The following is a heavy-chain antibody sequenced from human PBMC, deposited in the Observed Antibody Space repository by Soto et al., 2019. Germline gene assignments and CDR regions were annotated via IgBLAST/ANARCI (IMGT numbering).Heavy chain of an antibody. D-gene: IGHD3-10*01. V-gene: IGHV3-15*01. J-gene: IGHJ4*02. Sequence: EVQLVESGGGLVKPGGSLRLSCTASGFNFNNAWMSWVRQAPGKGLEWLGRSKSVPAGDKTDYAAPVKGRFTISRDDSQNISYLLTDGLRTEDSAIYYCTAAPNYFGSGSSDRDYGGLGTLVTASS. CDR1: GFNFNNAW. CDR2: SKSVPAGDKT. CDR3: TAAPNYFGSGSSDRDY.